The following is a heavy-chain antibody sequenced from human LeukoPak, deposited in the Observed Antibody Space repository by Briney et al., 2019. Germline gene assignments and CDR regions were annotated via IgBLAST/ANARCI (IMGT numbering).Heavy chain of an antibody. CDR3: ARLSIPGSDWYGYYFDY. V-gene: IGHV5-51*01. CDR1: GYSFTSSW. D-gene: IGHD6-19*01. J-gene: IGHJ4*02. CDR2: IYPGDSDT. Sequence: GESLKISCKGSGYSFTSSWVGWVRQIPGKGLEWMGIIYPGDSDTRYSPSFQGQVTISADRSISTAYLQWSSLKASDSAMYYCARLSIPGSDWYGYYFDYWGQGTLVTVSS.